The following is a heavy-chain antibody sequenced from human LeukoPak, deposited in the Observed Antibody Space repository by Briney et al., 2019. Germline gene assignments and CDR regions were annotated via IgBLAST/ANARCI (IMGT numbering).Heavy chain of an antibody. CDR2: IYSGGST. J-gene: IGHJ6*02. CDR3: ARDGQDYYGMDV. V-gene: IGHV3-66*01. Sequence: GGSLRLSCAASGFTVSSNYMSWVRQAPGKGLEWVSVIYSGGSTYYADSVKGRLTISRGNSKNTLYLQMNSLRAEDTAVYYCARDGQDYYGMDVWGQGTTVTVSS. CDR1: GFTVSSNY.